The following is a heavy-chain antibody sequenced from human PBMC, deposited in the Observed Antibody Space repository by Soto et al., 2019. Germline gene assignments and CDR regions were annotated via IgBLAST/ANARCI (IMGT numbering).Heavy chain of an antibody. Sequence: ASVKVSCKASGYTVTGYYMHWVRQAPGQGLEWMGWINPNSGNTNYAQKFQGRVTMTRDTSISTAYIELSRLRSEDTAVYYCARDGPGSTAIEYSGQGNLVTV. CDR2: INPNSGNT. V-gene: IGHV1-2*02. D-gene: IGHD2-15*01. CDR1: GYTVTGYY. CDR3: ARDGPGSTAIEY. J-gene: IGHJ4*02.